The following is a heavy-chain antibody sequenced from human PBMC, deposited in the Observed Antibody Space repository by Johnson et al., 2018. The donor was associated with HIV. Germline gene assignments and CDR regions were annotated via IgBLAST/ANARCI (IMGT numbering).Heavy chain of an antibody. CDR3: ARGRERGMFDI. CDR1: GFTFSSYA. V-gene: IGHV3-20*04. J-gene: IGHJ3*02. D-gene: IGHD5-24*01. Sequence: VQLVESGGGLIQPGGSLRLSCAASGFTFSSYAMSWVRQAPGKGLEWVSGINWNGGSTGYADSVKGRFTISGDNSKNTLYLQMKRLRGEDTAVHFCARGRERGMFDIWGQGTMVTVSS. CDR2: INWNGGST.